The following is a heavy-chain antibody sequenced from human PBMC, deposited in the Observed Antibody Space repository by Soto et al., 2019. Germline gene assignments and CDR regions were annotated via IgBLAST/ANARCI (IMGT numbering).Heavy chain of an antibody. CDR1: GFSITMYA. J-gene: IGHJ5*02. Sequence: EVPLLESGGGLVQPGGSLRLSCAASGFSITMYAMSWVRRAPGKGLEWVSAISSSGGSTYYADSVKGRFTISRDNSKNTLYRQMNNMRAEDTAVYYCAKGNRGAEQRISGPFDPWGQGTLVTVSS. CDR3: AKGNRGAEQRISGPFDP. D-gene: IGHD3-10*01. CDR2: ISSSGGST. V-gene: IGHV3-23*01.